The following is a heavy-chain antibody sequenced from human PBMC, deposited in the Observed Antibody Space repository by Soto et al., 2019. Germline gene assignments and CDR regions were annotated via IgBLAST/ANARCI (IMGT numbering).Heavy chain of an antibody. CDR1: GFTFSSYV. V-gene: IGHV3-23*01. CDR3: AKGRESYNNRGYFDS. J-gene: IGHJ4*02. Sequence: PGGSLRLSCVASGFTFSSYVMSWVRQAPGKGLEWVAAISHSAAGTDYTDSVKGRLSISRDNSKSTLYLEMNSLRAEDTAVYYCAKGRESYNNRGYFDSWGQGIQVTVSS. CDR2: ISHSAAGT. D-gene: IGHD1-20*01.